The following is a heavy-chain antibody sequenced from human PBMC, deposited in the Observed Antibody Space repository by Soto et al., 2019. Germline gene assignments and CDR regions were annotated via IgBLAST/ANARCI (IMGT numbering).Heavy chain of an antibody. D-gene: IGHD4-17*01. CDR2: ISYDGNTK. CDR3: AQWGTTGGLDL. CDR1: GFRFKSFV. Sequence: QLVESGGGVVQPGTSLRLSCAASGFRFKSFVMHWVRQVPGKGLQWVALISYDGNTKYYGDSVQGRFIVSRDNSKNTLELQKDSLKLEDTAIYYCAQWGTTGGLDLWGQGTLVSVSS. V-gene: IGHV3-30-3*01. J-gene: IGHJ5*02.